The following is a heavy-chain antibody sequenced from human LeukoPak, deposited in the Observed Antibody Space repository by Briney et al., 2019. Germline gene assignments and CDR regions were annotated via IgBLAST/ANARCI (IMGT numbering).Heavy chain of an antibody. CDR3: ALFCSVRSSTSCPDY. CDR1: GYTFTSYY. V-gene: IGHV1-46*01. CDR2: INPSGGST. D-gene: IGHD2-2*01. J-gene: IGHJ4*02. Sequence: ASVKVSCKASGYTFTSYYMHWVRQAPGQGLEWMGIINPSGGSTSYAQKFQGRVTMTRDTSTSTVYVELSSLRSEDTAVYYCALFCSVRSSTSCPDYWGQGTLVTVSS.